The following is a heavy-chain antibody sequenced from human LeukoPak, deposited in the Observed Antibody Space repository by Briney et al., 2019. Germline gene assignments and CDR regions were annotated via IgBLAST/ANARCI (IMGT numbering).Heavy chain of an antibody. Sequence: PGGSLRLSCAASGFTFSSYGMNWVRQAPGKGLEWVSYITSGGTIYYADSVKGRFTISRDNAKNSLYLQMNSLRDEDTAVYYCVRVKAVSSRGGDYWGQGTLVTVSS. CDR3: VRVKAVSSRGGDY. D-gene: IGHD5/OR15-5a*01. V-gene: IGHV3-48*02. J-gene: IGHJ4*02. CDR2: ITSGGTI. CDR1: GFTFSSYG.